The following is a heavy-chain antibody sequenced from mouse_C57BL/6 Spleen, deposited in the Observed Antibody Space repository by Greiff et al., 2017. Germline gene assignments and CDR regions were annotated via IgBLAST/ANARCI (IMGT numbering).Heavy chain of an antibody. V-gene: IGHV3-6*01. Sequence: VQLKQSGPGLVKPSQSLYLTCSVTGYSITSGYSWNWLRQFPGDKLGWVGYISYDGSYNSNPSPKNRISITRDKSYNQFYRKLNSLTTEDTATYYCARGDINSKDLAYWGQGTLVTVSA. CDR3: ARGDINSKDLAY. CDR1: GYSITSGYS. J-gene: IGHJ3*01. D-gene: IGHD2-5*01. CDR2: ISYDGSY.